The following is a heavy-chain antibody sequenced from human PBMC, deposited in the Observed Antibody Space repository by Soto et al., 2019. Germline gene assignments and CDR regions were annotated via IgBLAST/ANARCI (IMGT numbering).Heavy chain of an antibody. Sequence: GESLKISCKGSGYSFTSYWIGWVRQMPGKGLEWMGIIYPGDSDTRYSPSFQGQVTISADKSISTAYLQWSSLKASDTAMYYCARCGGGDVVIRPALYYCYMDVWGKGTTVTVSS. CDR1: GYSFTSYW. D-gene: IGHD3-22*01. CDR2: IYPGDSDT. V-gene: IGHV5-51*01. J-gene: IGHJ6*03. CDR3: ARCGGGDVVIRPALYYCYMDV.